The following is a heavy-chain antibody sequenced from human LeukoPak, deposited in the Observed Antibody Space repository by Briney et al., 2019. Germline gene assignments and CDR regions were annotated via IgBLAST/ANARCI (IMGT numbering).Heavy chain of an antibody. V-gene: IGHV4-39*07. CDR3: ARYFIVVVPAAGQFDP. Sequence: SETLSLTCIVSGGSVTFSSYYWGWTRQPPGKGLEWIGEINHSGSTNYNPSLKSRVTISVDTSKNQFSLKLSSVTAADTAVYYCARYFIVVVPAAGQFDPWGQGTLVTVSS. D-gene: IGHD2-2*01. CDR2: INHSGST. CDR1: GGSVTFSSYY. J-gene: IGHJ5*02.